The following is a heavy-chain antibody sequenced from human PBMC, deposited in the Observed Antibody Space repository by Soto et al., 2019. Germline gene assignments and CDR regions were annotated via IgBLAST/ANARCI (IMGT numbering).Heavy chain of an antibody. J-gene: IGHJ5*02. V-gene: IGHV4-31*03. CDR1: GGSISSGGYY. D-gene: IGHD1-1*01. CDR2: MYYSGSA. Sequence: SETLSLTCTVSGGSISSGGYYWSWIRQHPGKGLEWIGYMYYSGSAYYNPSLKSRVTISVDTSKNQFSLKLSSVTAADTAVYYCATQTGFTNWFDPWGQGTLVTVSS. CDR3: ATQTGFTNWFDP.